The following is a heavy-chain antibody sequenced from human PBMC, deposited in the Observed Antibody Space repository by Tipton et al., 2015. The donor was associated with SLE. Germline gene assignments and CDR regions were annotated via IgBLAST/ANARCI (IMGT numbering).Heavy chain of an antibody. CDR1: GGSFSGYY. J-gene: IGHJ6*03. CDR3: ARGRAGYSSSWYRGYYYMDV. V-gene: IGHV4-34*01. Sequence: TLSLTCAVYGGSFSGYYWSWIRQPPGKGLEWIGEINHSGSTNYNPSLKSRVTISVDTSKNRFSLKLSSVTAADTAVYYCARGRAGYSSSWYRGYYYMDVWGKGTTVTVSS. CDR2: INHSGST. D-gene: IGHD6-13*01.